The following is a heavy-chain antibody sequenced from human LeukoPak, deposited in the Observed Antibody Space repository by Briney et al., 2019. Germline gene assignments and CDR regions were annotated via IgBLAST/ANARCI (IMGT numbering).Heavy chain of an antibody. D-gene: IGHD2-15*01. Sequence: GGSLRLSCAASGFTFSSYWMSWVRQAPGKGLEWVANIKQDGSEKYYVDSVKGRFTISRDNAKNSLYLQMNSLRVEDTAVYYCARVPCSGGSCYSWFVDYWGQGTLVTVSS. J-gene: IGHJ4*02. V-gene: IGHV3-7*01. CDR1: GFTFSSYW. CDR3: ARVPCSGGSCYSWFVDY. CDR2: IKQDGSEK.